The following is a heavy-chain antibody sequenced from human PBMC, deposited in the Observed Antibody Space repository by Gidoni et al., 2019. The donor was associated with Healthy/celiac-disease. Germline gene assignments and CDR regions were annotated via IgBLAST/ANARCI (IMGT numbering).Heavy chain of an antibody. J-gene: IGHJ4*02. CDR2: IYPGDSDT. CDR3: ARNLDSSGYYYVY. Sequence: EVQLVQSGAEVKKPGEARKISCKGSGYSFTSYWIGWVRQMPGKGLEWVGIIYPGDSDTRYSPSFQGQVTISADKSISTAYLQWSSLKASDTAMYYCARNLDSSGYYYVYWGQGTLVTVSS. CDR1: GYSFTSYW. V-gene: IGHV5-51*01. D-gene: IGHD3-22*01.